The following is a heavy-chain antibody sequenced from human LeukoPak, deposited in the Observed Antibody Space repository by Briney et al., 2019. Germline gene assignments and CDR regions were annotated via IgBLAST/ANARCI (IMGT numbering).Heavy chain of an antibody. V-gene: IGHV3-23*01. J-gene: IGHJ4*02. CDR1: GFTFSSYA. D-gene: IGHD6-13*01. Sequence: GGSLRLSCEASGFTFSSYAMSWVRQAPGKGLEWVSAISGSGGSTYYADSVKGRFTISRDNSKNTLYLQMNSLRAEDTAVYYCAKDSSSLEYYFDYWGQGTLVTVSS. CDR3: AKDSSSLEYYFDY. CDR2: ISGSGGST.